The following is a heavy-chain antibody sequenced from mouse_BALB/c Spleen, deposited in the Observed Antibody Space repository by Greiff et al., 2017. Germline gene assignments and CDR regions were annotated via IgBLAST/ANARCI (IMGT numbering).Heavy chain of an antibody. D-gene: IGHD1-1*01. V-gene: IGHV1-84*02. CDR2: IYPGSGNT. Sequence: VQLVESGPELVKPGASVKISCKASGYTFTDYYINWVKQKPGQGLEWIGWIYPGSGNTKYNEKFKGKATLTVDTSSSTAYMQLSSLTSEDSAVYYCARCYYGSSYWYFDVWGAGTTVTVSS. CDR3: ARCYYGSSYWYFDV. CDR1: GYTFTDYY. J-gene: IGHJ1*01.